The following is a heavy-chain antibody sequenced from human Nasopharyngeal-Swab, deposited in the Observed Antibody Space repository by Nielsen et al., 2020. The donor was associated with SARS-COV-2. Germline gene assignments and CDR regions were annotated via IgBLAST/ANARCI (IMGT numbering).Heavy chain of an antibody. CDR2: ISAYNGNT. J-gene: IGHJ4*02. D-gene: IGHD3-3*01. CDR3: ARDDSSNYDFWSGYYTSFDY. V-gene: IGHV1-18*01. CDR1: GYIFTSDG. Sequence: ASAQVFCKASGYIFTSDGISWVRQAPGQGLEWMGWISAYNGNTNYAQKLQGRVTMTTDTSTSTAYMELRSLRSADTAVYYCARDDSSNYDFWSGYYTSFDYWGQGTLVTVSS.